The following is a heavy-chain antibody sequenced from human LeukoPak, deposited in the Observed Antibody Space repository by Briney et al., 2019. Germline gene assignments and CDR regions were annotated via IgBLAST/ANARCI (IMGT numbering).Heavy chain of an antibody. V-gene: IGHV3-74*01. CDR3: ARVSIGWYSFDY. Sequence: GGSLRLSCAASAFSLNAYNMNWVRQAPGKGLVWVSRINPDGTTTSYADSVKGRFTISRDNAKDTVYLQMNSLRAEDTAVYYCARVSIGWYSFDYWGQGTLVTVSS. CDR1: AFSLNAYN. CDR2: INPDGTTT. D-gene: IGHD6-19*01. J-gene: IGHJ4*02.